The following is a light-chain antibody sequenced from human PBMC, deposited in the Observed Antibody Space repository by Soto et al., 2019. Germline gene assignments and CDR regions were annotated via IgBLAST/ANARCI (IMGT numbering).Light chain of an antibody. V-gene: IGKV3-20*01. Sequence: EIVLTQSPGTLSLSPGERATLSCMASQRVSCSYLAWYQQTPGQSPRLLIHGSADRATGIPDRFSGSGYGTDLTLTISRVQAVEFAMYDRPQYGSPPPYTFRQGTKQELK. CDR2: GSA. CDR3: PQYGSPPPYT. J-gene: IGKJ2*01. CDR1: QRVSCSY.